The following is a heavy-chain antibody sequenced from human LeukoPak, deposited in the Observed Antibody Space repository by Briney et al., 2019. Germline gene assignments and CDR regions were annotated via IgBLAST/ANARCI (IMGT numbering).Heavy chain of an antibody. CDR1: GFTFSSYS. V-gene: IGHV3-21*01. J-gene: IGHJ4*02. D-gene: IGHD3-3*01. Sequence: GGSLRLSCAASGFTFSSYSMNWVRQAPGKGLEWVSSISSSSSYIYCADSVKGRFTISRDNAKNSLYLQMNSLRAEDTAVYYCAREDYDFWSGYYYGFDYWGQGTLVTVSS. CDR2: ISSSSSYI. CDR3: AREDYDFWSGYYYGFDY.